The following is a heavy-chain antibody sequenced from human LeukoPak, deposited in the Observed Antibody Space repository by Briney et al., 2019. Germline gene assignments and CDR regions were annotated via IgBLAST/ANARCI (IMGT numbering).Heavy chain of an antibody. D-gene: IGHD2-15*01. CDR2: ISSSSSYI. Sequence: GGSLRLSCAASGFTFSSYSMNWVRQAPGKGLEWVSSISSSSSYIYYADSVKGRFTISRDNAKNSLYLQMNSLRAEDTAVYYCARDAPLGSSYPDPFDYWGQGTLVTVSS. CDR1: GFTFSSYS. CDR3: ARDAPLGSSYPDPFDY. J-gene: IGHJ4*02. V-gene: IGHV3-21*01.